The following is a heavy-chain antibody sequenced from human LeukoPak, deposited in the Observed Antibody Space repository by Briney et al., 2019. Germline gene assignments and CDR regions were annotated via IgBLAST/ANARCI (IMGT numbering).Heavy chain of an antibody. CDR1: GYXFTSYY. Sequence: ASVKVSCKASGYXFTSYYIHWVRQAPGQGLEWMGIINPSGGSTSYAQKFQGRVTMTRDTSTSTVYMELSSLRSEDTAVYYCARTRPGELCTDYWGQGTLVTVSS. CDR2: INPSGGST. CDR3: ARTRPGELCTDY. D-gene: IGHD3-10*01. V-gene: IGHV1-46*01. J-gene: IGHJ4*02.